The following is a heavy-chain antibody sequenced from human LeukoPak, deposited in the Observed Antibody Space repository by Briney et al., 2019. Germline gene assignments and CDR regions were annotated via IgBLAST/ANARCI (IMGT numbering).Heavy chain of an antibody. Sequence: ASVKVSCKASGNTFMSYGISWVRQAPGQGLEWMGWISAYNGNTNYAQKLQGRVTMTTDTSTSTAYMELRSLRSDDTAVYYCARGSADYYDSSGAVLAYDYWGQGTLVTVSS. CDR3: ARGSADYYDSSGAVLAYDY. V-gene: IGHV1-18*01. CDR1: GNTFMSYG. CDR2: ISAYNGNT. J-gene: IGHJ4*02. D-gene: IGHD3-22*01.